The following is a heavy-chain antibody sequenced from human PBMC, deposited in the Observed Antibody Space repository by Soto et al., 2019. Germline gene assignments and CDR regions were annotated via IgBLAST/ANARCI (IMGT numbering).Heavy chain of an antibody. CDR2: ITSARYGGTA. CDR3: TRMPPNKYCLSGSCSAFDV. V-gene: IGHV3-49*03. D-gene: IGHD2-15*01. J-gene: IGHJ3*01. CDR1: GFTFRDYA. Sequence: EVQLVESGGGLVQPGRSLSLSCAASGFTFRDYAFIWFRQPPGKALEWIGRITSARYGGTAESAASVRGRFTISRDDSACDDYLQMSRREVWDTAIYFCTRMPPNKYCLSGSCSAFDVWGQWTRVTVSS.